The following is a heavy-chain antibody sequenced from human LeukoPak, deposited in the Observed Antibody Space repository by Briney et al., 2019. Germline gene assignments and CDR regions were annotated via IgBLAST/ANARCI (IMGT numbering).Heavy chain of an antibody. CDR2: TLYVGSNK. Sequence: GGSRRLSCAASGFTFSSYGMHWVRQAPGKGLGWVGFTLYVGSNKYYADSVQGRFTISRDNSKNALYLQMNSLGAEVTDVYYCAKAGEFDYWGQGTLVTVSS. CDR3: AKAGEFDY. V-gene: IGHV3-30*02. J-gene: IGHJ4*02. CDR1: GFTFSSYG. D-gene: IGHD3-16*01.